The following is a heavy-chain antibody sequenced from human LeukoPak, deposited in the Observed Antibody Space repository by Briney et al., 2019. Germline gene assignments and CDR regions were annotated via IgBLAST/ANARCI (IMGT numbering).Heavy chain of an antibody. Sequence: GGSLRLSCAASGFTFSSYAMSWVRQAPGKGLEWVSAISGSGGSTYYADSVKGRFTISRDNSKNTLYLQMNSLRAEDTAVYYCAKDLYSGYYSTPSPGYSGQGTLVTVSS. J-gene: IGHJ4*02. V-gene: IGHV3-23*01. CDR3: AKDLYSGYYSTPSPGY. D-gene: IGHD3-22*01. CDR2: ISGSGGST. CDR1: GFTFSSYA.